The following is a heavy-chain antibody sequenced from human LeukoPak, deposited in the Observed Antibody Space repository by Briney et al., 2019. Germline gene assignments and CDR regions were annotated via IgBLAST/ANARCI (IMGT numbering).Heavy chain of an antibody. CDR1: GFTFSSYA. CDR2: ISSNGAST. V-gene: IGHV3-23*01. D-gene: IGHD3-3*01. J-gene: IGHJ4*02. CDR3: APPFASDVLRFLEWLSRENY. Sequence: GGSLRLSCAASGFTFSSYAMSWVRQAPGKGLEWVSGISSNGASTYYADSVKGRFTISRDNSKNTLYLQMNSLRAEDTAVYYCAPPFASDVLRFLEWLSRENYWGQGTLVTVSS.